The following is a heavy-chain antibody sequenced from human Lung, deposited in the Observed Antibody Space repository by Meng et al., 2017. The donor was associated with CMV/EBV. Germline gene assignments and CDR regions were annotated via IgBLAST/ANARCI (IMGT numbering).Heavy chain of an antibody. D-gene: IGHD2-8*02. CDR2: IYWKDYK. J-gene: IGHJ4*02. V-gene: IGHV2-5*01. Sequence: SGXXQVXLTQTLTLTCTFSGFSLSNSGVGVGWIRQPPGKALEWLALIYWKDYKRYSPSLKSRLTITKDTSKNQVVLTMTKMDPVDTATYYCAHRNCLVGAYFDYWXQGNXVNGAS. CDR3: AHRNCLVGAYFDY. CDR1: GFSLSNSGVG.